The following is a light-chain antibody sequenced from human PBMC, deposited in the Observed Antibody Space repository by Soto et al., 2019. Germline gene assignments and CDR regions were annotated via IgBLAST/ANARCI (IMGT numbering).Light chain of an antibody. CDR2: GAS. V-gene: IGKV3-20*01. CDR3: KQYGSSPWT. J-gene: IGKJ1*01. CDR1: QSVRISY. Sequence: EIVLTQSPGTLSLSPGERATLSCRASQSVRISYLAWYQQKPGQAPRLLIYGASSRATGIPDRFSGSGSGSDLTLTISRLEPEDLAVYYCKQYGSSPWTFGQGTKVKIK.